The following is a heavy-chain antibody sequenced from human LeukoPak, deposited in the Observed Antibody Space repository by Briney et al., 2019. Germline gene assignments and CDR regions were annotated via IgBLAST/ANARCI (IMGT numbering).Heavy chain of an antibody. V-gene: IGHV1-18*01. J-gene: IGHJ4*02. CDR1: GYTFTSHG. D-gene: IGHD6-19*01. Sequence: ASVKVSCKASGYTFTSHGISWVRQAPGQGLEWMGWISTYNGNTNYAQKLQGRVTITADKSTSTAYMELRSLRSDDTAVYYCARASGQQWLLDFDYWGQGTLVTVSS. CDR3: ARASGQQWLLDFDY. CDR2: ISTYNGNT.